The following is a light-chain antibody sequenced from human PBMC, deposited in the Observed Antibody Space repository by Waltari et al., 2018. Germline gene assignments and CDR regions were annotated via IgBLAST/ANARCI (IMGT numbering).Light chain of an antibody. CDR3: QQYVGWPPTLT. CDR1: QSVISN. J-gene: IGKJ4*01. V-gene: IGKV3-15*01. CDR2: GAS. Sequence: EIVMTPSPATLSVSPGERASLSCRASQSVISNLAVYQQKPGQAPRLLIYGASTRATGIPVRFSGSGSGTEFTLTISSLQSEDFAVYYCQQYVGWPPTLTFGGGTKVEIK.